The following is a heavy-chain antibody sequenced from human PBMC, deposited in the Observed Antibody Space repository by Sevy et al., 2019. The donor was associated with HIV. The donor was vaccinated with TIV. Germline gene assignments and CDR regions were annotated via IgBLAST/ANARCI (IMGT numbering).Heavy chain of an antibody. CDR1: GFTFNNYA. D-gene: IGHD6-13*01. Sequence: GGSLRLSCAASGFTFNNYAMSWVRQAPGKGLEGKGLEWVSTISGVGGGTDYGESVRGRFTISRDNSKNTLYLQVNSLRAEDTAVYYCAKHYIHDIADGWYFDLWGRGTLVTVSS. CDR2: ISGVGGGT. J-gene: IGHJ2*01. CDR3: AKHYIHDIADGWYFDL. V-gene: IGHV3-23*01.